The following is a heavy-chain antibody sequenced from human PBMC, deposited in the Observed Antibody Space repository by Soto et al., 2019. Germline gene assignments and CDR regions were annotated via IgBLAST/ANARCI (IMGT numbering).Heavy chain of an antibody. J-gene: IGHJ5*02. D-gene: IGHD2-15*01. Sequence: QVQLVQSGAEVKKPGSSVKVSCKASGGTFSSYAISWVRQAPGQGLEWMGGIIPIFGTANYEQKFQGRVTITADESTSTAYMELSSLRSEDTAVYYCAREERYCSGGSCYPDWFDPWGQGTLVTVSS. V-gene: IGHV1-69*12. CDR2: IIPIFGTA. CDR1: GGTFSSYA. CDR3: AREERYCSGGSCYPDWFDP.